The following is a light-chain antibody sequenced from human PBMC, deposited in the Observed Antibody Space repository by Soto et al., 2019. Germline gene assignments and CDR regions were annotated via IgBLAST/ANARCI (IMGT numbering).Light chain of an antibody. CDR2: EVN. Sequence: QSALTQPASLSGSPGQSITISCTGTSSDIGAYDYVSWFQQHPGKAPKLMISEVNNRPSGVSNRFSGSKSGNTAYLTISGLPGEDEGENFCFSFTTTSTHVFGTGTKVTVL. CDR3: FSFTTTSTHV. J-gene: IGLJ1*01. CDR1: SSDIGAYDY. V-gene: IGLV2-14*01.